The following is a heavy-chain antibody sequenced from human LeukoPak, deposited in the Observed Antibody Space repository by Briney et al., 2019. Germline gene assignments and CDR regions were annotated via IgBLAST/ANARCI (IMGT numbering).Heavy chain of an antibody. J-gene: IGHJ5*02. D-gene: IGHD2-2*01. CDR1: GYSFTNYG. CDR3: ARDWYCSGTTCSSCFDP. CDR2: ISPHDGRT. Sequence: ASVRVSCKASGYSFTNYGISWVRQAPGQGLEWMAWISPHDGRTNSAQKFQGRVTMTTDTSTSTAYMELRGLTSDDTAFYYCARDWYCSGTTCSSCFDPWGQGALVTVSS. V-gene: IGHV1-18*01.